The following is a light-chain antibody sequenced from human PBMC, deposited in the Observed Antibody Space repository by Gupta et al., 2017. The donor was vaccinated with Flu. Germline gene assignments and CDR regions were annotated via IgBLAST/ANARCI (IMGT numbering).Light chain of an antibody. Sequence: GTSDDVGGFNYVSWYQQHPGRAPKLIIYEVSKRPSGVPDRFSGSKSGITASLTVSGLQAEDEADYYCRSYAVRNQRVFGTGTKVTVL. V-gene: IGLV2-8*01. CDR3: RSYAVRNQRV. J-gene: IGLJ1*01. CDR1: SDDVGGFNY. CDR2: EVS.